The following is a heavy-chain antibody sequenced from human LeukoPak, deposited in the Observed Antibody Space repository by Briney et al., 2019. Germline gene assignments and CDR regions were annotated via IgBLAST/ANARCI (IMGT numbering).Heavy chain of an antibody. V-gene: IGHV3-30-3*01. CDR2: ISYDSSNK. D-gene: IGHD6-13*01. Sequence: GRSLRPSCAASGFTFSSYAMHGVRRAPGKGLRWVAVISYDSSNKYYADSVKARFTISRDNSKNTLYLQMNSLRAEGTAVYYCARDSVAAGRVEDYYGMDVWGQGTTVTVSS. J-gene: IGHJ6*02. CDR3: ARDSVAAGRVEDYYGMDV. CDR1: GFTFSSYA.